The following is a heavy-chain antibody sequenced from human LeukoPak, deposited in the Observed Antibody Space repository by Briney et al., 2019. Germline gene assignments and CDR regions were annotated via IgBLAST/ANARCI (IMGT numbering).Heavy chain of an antibody. Sequence: SETLSLTRTVSGGSLSSYYRSWLRPPPGKGLEWIGYIYNSGSTYYNPSLNSRLTISVDTPKNQFSLKLSSVTAADTAVYYCARQFEDIVVVPAAIEDYYYYMDVWGKGTTVTVSS. J-gene: IGHJ6*03. CDR3: ARQFEDIVVVPAAIEDYYYYMDV. CDR2: IYNSGST. CDR1: GGSLSSYY. V-gene: IGHV4-59*08. D-gene: IGHD2-2*02.